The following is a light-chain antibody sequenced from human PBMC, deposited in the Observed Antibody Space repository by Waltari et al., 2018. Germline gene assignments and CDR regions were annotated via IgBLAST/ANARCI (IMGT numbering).Light chain of an antibody. J-gene: IGLJ2*01. CDR2: DVS. CDR3: SSYAVSNTVL. CDR1: SSYIVGYNY. V-gene: IGLV2-11*01. Sequence: QAAMTQPPSVSGSPGQSVTISCTGTSSYIVGYNYVPWYQQHPGKAPKLMIYDVSKRPSGVSDRFSGSKSDNTASLTISGLQAEDEADYYCSSYAVSNTVLFGGGTRLTVL.